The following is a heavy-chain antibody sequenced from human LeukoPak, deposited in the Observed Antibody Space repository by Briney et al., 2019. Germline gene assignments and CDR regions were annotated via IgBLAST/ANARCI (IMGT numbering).Heavy chain of an antibody. D-gene: IGHD1-1*01. Sequence: SETLSLTCTVSGGSISSGGYYWSWIRQHPGKGLEWIGYIYYSGSTYYNPSLKSRVTISVDTSKNQFSLKLSSVTAADTAVYYCARDGVPRYYYYGMDVWGQGTTVTVSS. CDR1: GGSISSGGYY. V-gene: IGHV4-31*03. CDR2: IYYSGST. CDR3: ARDGVPRYYYYGMDV. J-gene: IGHJ6*02.